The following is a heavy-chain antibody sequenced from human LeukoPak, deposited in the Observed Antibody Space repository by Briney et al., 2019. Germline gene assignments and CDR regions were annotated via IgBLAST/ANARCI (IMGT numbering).Heavy chain of an antibody. V-gene: IGHV3-33*01. CDR1: GFTFSSYG. Sequence: GRSLRLSCAASGFTFSSYGMHWVRQAPGKGLEWVAVIWYDGSNKYYAESVKGRFTISRDNSKNTLYLQMNSLRAEDTAVYYCAREDGDYYYYYGMDVWGQGITVTVSS. CDR2: IWYDGSNK. D-gene: IGHD4-17*01. CDR3: AREDGDYYYYYGMDV. J-gene: IGHJ6*02.